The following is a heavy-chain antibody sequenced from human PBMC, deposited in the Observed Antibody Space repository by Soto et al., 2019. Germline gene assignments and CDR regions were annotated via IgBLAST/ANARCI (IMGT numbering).Heavy chain of an antibody. CDR2: IYYSGST. J-gene: IGHJ4*02. CDR3: ARADSSGYYPIDY. V-gene: IGHV4-30-4*01. CDR1: GGSISSGDYY. Sequence: SETLSLTCTVSGGSISSGDYYWSRIRQPPGKGLEWIGYIYYSGSTYYNPSLKSRVTISVDTSKNQFSLKLSSVTAADTAVYYCARADSSGYYPIDYWGQGTLVTVSS. D-gene: IGHD3-22*01.